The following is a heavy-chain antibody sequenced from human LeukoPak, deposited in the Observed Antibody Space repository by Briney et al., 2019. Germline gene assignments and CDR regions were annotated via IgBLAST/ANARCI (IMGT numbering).Heavy chain of an antibody. CDR2: ITSSGSTDYT. Sequence: GGSLRLSCVASGFNFSSFAMSRVRQAPGKGLEWVSAITSSGSTDYTYYADSVKGRFTISRDNSKNTLYLEMNSLRAEDTAVYYCAKPPHGSGWYTDNWFDPWGQGTRVTVSS. V-gene: IGHV3-23*05. J-gene: IGHJ5*02. CDR3: AKPPHGSGWYTDNWFDP. CDR1: GFNFSSFA. D-gene: IGHD6-19*01.